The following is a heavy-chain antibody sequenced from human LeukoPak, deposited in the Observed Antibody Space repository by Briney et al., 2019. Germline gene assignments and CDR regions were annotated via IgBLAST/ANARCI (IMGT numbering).Heavy chain of an antibody. V-gene: IGHV3-23*01. CDR1: GFTFSSYA. Sequence: PGGSLRLSCAASGFTFSSYAMSWVRQAPGKGLEWVSAISGSGGSTYYADSVKGRFTISRDNSKNTLYLQMNSLRAGDTAVYYCAKVGAARHDFDYWGQGTLVTVSS. CDR2: ISGSGGST. CDR3: AKVGAARHDFDY. J-gene: IGHJ4*02. D-gene: IGHD6-6*01.